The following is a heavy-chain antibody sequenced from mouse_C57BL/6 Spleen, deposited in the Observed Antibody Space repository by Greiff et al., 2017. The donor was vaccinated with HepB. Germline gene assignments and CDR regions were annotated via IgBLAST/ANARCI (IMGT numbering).Heavy chain of an antibody. D-gene: IGHD2-2*01. J-gene: IGHJ3*01. CDR1: GFSLTSYG. Sequence: QVQLKESGPGLVQPSQSLSITCTVSGFSLTSYGVHWVRQSPGKGLEWLGVIWGGGSTDYNAAFISRLSISKDNSKSQVFFKMNSLQADDTAIYYCAGTTMVTSFAYWGQGTLVTVSA. V-gene: IGHV2-2*01. CDR3: AGTTMVTSFAY. CDR2: IWGGGST.